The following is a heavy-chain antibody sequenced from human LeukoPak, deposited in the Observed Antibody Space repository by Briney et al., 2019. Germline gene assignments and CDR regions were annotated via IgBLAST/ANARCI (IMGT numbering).Heavy chain of an antibody. J-gene: IGHJ4*02. CDR3: ARGVDYYDSSYYLDY. Sequence: ASETLSLTCTVSGGSLSSYYWSWIRQPPGKGLEWIGYIYYTGNTNYNPSLKSRVTISIDTSKNQFSLKLTSVTATDTAVYYCARGVDYYDSSYYLDYWGQGTLVTVSS. CDR2: IYYTGNT. D-gene: IGHD3-22*01. V-gene: IGHV4-59*01. CDR1: GGSLSSYY.